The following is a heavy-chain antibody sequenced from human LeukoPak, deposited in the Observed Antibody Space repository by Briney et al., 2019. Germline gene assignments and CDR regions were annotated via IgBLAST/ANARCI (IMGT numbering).Heavy chain of an antibody. CDR1: GGSITSYY. D-gene: IGHD6-13*01. V-gene: IGHV4-59*08. J-gene: IGHJ4*02. CDR2: IYYSGSS. CDR3: ARLMNIAAADF. Sequence: SETLSLTCTLSGGSITSYYWSWIRQPPGEGLEWIGYIYYSGSSNYNPSLKSRVTISVNMSKNQFSLKLTSVTAADTAVYYCARLMNIAAADFWGQGTLVTVSS.